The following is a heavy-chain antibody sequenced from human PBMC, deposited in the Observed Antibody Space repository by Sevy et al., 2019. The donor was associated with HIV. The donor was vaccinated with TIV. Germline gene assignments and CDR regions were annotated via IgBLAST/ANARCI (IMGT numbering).Heavy chain of an antibody. V-gene: IGHV4-31*03. CDR1: GASINSGGYY. D-gene: IGHD5-12*01. CDR2: IYYTGST. Sequence: SETLSLTCSVSGASINSGGYYWTWIRQHPGKGLEWIGYIYYTGSTYYTPSLMSRVTMSLDTSKRQFSLKLRYVTDADTAVYYCARALDSGYQVDSLGPGTLVTVSS. J-gene: IGHJ4*02. CDR3: ARALDSGYQVDS.